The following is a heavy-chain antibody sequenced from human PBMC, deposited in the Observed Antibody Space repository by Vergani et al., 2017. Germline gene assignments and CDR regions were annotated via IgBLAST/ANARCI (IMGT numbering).Heavy chain of an antibody. V-gene: IGHV4-34*02. D-gene: IGHD3-10*01. CDR3: TSRRPRLNLGSKSNAGTFDS. CDR2: ITAIGSA. Sequence: QVHLQQRGAGVLKPSETLSLTCGVIGGSLSGYFWSWIRQSPGRGLEWIGEITAIGSAKYSPSATSRVTISGDTSRGEFTLTVTSVTAADTGLYCCTSRRPRLNLGSKSNAGTFDSWGQGTLVTVSS. CDR1: GGSLSGYF. J-gene: IGHJ4*02.